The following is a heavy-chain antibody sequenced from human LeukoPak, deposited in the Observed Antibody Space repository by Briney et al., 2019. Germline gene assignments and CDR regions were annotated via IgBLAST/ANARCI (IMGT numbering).Heavy chain of an antibody. V-gene: IGHV3-11*01. CDR1: GFTFSDYY. D-gene: IGHD2-2*01. Sequence: GGSLRLSCAASGFTFSDYYMSWIRQAPGKGLEWVSYISISGSTIYYADSVKGRFTISRDNAKNSLYLQMNSLRAEDTAVYYCAREGVEEVPAEYYYYGMDVWGQGTTVTVSS. CDR3: AREGVEEVPAEYYYYGMDV. CDR2: ISISGSTI. J-gene: IGHJ6*02.